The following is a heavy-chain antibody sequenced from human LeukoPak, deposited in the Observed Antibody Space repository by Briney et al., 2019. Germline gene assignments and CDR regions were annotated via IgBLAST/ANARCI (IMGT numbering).Heavy chain of an antibody. CDR2: ISDSGST. CDR3: ARQDIWFGELVV. Sequence: SETLSLTCIVSGGSISRSSYYWGWVRQPPGKGLEWIGTISDSGSTYYSPSLKSRVTISVDTSKNQFSLKLRFVTAADTAVYYCARQDIWFGELVVWGQGTTATVSS. D-gene: IGHD3-10*01. J-gene: IGHJ6*02. CDR1: GGSISRSSYY. V-gene: IGHV4-39*01.